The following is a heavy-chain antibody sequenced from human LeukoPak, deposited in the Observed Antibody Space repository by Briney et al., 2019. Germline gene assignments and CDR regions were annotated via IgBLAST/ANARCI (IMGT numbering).Heavy chain of an antibody. Sequence: SETLSLTCTVSGGSISSYYWSWIRQPPGKGLEWIGYIYYSGSTNYNPSLKSRVTISVDTSKNQFSLKLSSMTAADTAVYYCARTAYSSALGKFDYWGQGTLVTVSS. V-gene: IGHV4-59*01. D-gene: IGHD6-19*01. J-gene: IGHJ4*02. CDR2: IYYSGST. CDR1: GGSISSYY. CDR3: ARTAYSSALGKFDY.